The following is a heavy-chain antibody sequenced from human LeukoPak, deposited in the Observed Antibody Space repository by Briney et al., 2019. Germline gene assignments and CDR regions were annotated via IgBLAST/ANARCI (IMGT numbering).Heavy chain of an antibody. D-gene: IGHD3-3*01. V-gene: IGHV4-4*02. CDR2: VHLDGRT. J-gene: IGHJ4*02. CDR3: AREGGFYRPLDY. CDR1: GGSITTTNW. Sequence: PSETLSLTCGVSGGSITTTNWWTWARQPPGKGLEWIGEVHLDGRTNYNPSLESRLTISVDLSENHISLRLTSVTAADTAVYYCAREGGFYRPLDYSGQGTLVTVSS.